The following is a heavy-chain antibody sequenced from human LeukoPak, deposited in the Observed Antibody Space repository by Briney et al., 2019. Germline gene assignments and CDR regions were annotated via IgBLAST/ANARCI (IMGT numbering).Heavy chain of an antibody. Sequence: GGSLRLSCAASGFTFDDYAMHWVRQAPGKGLEWVSGLSWNSGSMGYADSVKGRFTISRDNAKNSVYLRMNNLRAEDTAIYYCAREDYWGQGALVTVSS. V-gene: IGHV3-9*01. CDR1: GFTFDDYA. J-gene: IGHJ4*02. CDR2: LSWNSGSM. CDR3: AREDY.